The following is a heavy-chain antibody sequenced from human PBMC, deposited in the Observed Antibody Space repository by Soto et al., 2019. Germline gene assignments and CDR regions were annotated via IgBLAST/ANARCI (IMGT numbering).Heavy chain of an antibody. D-gene: IGHD6-19*01. V-gene: IGHV3-23*01. CDR1: GFTFSNHA. Sequence: LRLSCAASGFTFSNHAMSWVRQAPGKGLEWVSAISGSGTTTYSADSVRGRFTISRDNSKNTLYLQMNSLRAEDTAVYYCAKMEVAGTDYYYYGMDVWGQGTTVTVSS. J-gene: IGHJ6*02. CDR2: ISGSGTTT. CDR3: AKMEVAGTDYYYYGMDV.